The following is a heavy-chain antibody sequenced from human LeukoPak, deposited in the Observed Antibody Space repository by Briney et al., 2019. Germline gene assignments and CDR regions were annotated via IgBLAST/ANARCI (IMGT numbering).Heavy chain of an antibody. V-gene: IGHV3-30-3*01. Sequence: PGGSLRLSCAASGFTFSSYAMHWVRQAPGKGLEWVAVISYDGSNKYYADSVKGRFTISRDNSKNTLYLQMNSLRAEDTAVYYCARVRRLGGYGDCFDYWGQGTLVTVSS. CDR2: ISYDGSNK. CDR1: GFTFSSYA. D-gene: IGHD4-17*01. CDR3: ARVRRLGGYGDCFDY. J-gene: IGHJ4*02.